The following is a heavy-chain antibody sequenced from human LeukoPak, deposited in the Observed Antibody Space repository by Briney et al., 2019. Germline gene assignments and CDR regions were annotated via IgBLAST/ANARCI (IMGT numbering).Heavy chain of an antibody. CDR3: ARVTVRYFDWLPRSHNWFDP. CDR1: GFTFSNYW. D-gene: IGHD3-9*01. V-gene: IGHV3-7*01. Sequence: GGSLRLSCAASGFTFSNYWMTCVRQAPGKGLEWVANIKPDGSEKYYVDSVKGRFTISRDNAKKSLYMQMNSLRAEDTAVYYCARVTVRYFDWLPRSHNWFDPWGQGTLVTVSS. J-gene: IGHJ5*02. CDR2: IKPDGSEK.